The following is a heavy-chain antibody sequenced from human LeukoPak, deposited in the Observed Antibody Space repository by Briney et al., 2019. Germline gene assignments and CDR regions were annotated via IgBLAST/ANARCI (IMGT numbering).Heavy chain of an antibody. CDR1: GYTFTSYG. Sequence: GASVKVSCKASGYTFTSYGISWVRQAPGQGLEWMGWISAYNGNTNYAQKLQGRVTMATDTSTSTAYMELRSLRSDDTAVYYCARDLYYYDSSGYHYWGQGTLVTVSS. CDR3: ARDLYYYDSSGYHY. CDR2: ISAYNGNT. V-gene: IGHV1-18*01. J-gene: IGHJ4*02. D-gene: IGHD3-22*01.